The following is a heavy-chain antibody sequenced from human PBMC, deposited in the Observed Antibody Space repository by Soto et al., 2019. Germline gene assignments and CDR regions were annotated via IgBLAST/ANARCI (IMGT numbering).Heavy chain of an antibody. J-gene: IGHJ4*02. CDR3: ARASVAGSFDY. Sequence: QVQLQESGPGLVKPSETLSLTCTVSGGSISSYYWSWIRQPPGKGLEWIGYIYYSGSTNYNPSLTSRVTISVDTSKNQFSLKLSSVTAADTAVYYCARASVAGSFDYWGQGTLVTVSS. V-gene: IGHV4-59*01. CDR2: IYYSGST. D-gene: IGHD6-19*01. CDR1: GGSISSYY.